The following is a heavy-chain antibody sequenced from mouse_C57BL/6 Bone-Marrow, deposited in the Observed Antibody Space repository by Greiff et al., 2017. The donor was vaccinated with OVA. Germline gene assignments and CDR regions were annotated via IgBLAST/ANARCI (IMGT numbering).Heavy chain of an antibody. CDR3: ARTITTVVATYWYFDV. J-gene: IGHJ1*03. D-gene: IGHD1-1*01. V-gene: IGHV1-82*01. CDR1: GYAFSSSW. Sequence: QVQLQQSGPELVKPGASVKISCKASGYAFSSSWMNWVKQRPGKGLEWIGRIYPGDGDTNYNGKFKGKATLTADKSSSTAYMQLSSLTSEDSAVYFCARTITTVVATYWYFDVWGTGTTVTVSS. CDR2: IYPGDGDT.